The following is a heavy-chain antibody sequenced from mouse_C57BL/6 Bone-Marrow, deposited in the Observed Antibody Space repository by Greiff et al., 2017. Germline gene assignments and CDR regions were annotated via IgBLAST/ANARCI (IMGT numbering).Heavy chain of an antibody. CDR2: IYPRSGNT. Sequence: QVQLQQSGAELARPGASVKLSCKASGYTFTSYGISWVKQRTGQGLEWIGEIYPRSGNTYYNEKFTGKATLTADKSSSTAYMELRSLTSEDSAVYFWARETAQARAWFAYWGQGTLVTVSA. CDR1: GYTFTSYG. J-gene: IGHJ3*01. CDR3: ARETAQARAWFAY. D-gene: IGHD3-2*02. V-gene: IGHV1-81*01.